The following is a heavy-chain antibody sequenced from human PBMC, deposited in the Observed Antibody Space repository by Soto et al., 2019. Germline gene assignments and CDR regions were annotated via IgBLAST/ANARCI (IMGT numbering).Heavy chain of an antibody. CDR2: ISRSSSTT. CDR3: ARDSDYYDSSGYYPEYFQH. J-gene: IGHJ1*01. Sequence: EVQLVESGGGLVQPGGSLRLSCAASGFTFSSYSMNWVRQAPGKGLEWVSYISRSSSTTYYADSVKGRFTKSRDNAKNSLYLQMNSLRDEDTAVYYCARDSDYYDSSGYYPEYFQHWGQGTLVTVSS. V-gene: IGHV3-48*02. CDR1: GFTFSSYS. D-gene: IGHD3-22*01.